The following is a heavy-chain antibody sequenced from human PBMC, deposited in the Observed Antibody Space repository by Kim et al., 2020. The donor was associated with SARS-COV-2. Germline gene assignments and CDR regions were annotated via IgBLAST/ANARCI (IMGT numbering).Heavy chain of an antibody. J-gene: IGHJ3*02. V-gene: IGHV1-46*01. CDR2: INPSGGST. D-gene: IGHD3-22*01. Sequence: ASVKVSCKASGYTFTSYYMHWVRQAPGQGLEWMGIINPSGGSTSYAQKFQGRVTMTRDTSTSTVYMELSSLRSEDTAVYYCARDAPARAGDSSGSDAFDIWGQGTMVTVSS. CDR3: ARDAPARAGDSSGSDAFDI. CDR1: GYTFTSYY.